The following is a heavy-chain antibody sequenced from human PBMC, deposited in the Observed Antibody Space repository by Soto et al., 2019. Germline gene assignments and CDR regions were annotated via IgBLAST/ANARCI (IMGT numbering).Heavy chain of an antibody. CDR1: GGSISSGLHY. V-gene: IGHV4-31*03. D-gene: IGHD2-2*01. Sequence: QVQLQESGPGLVKPSQTLSLTCTVSGGSISSGLHYWSWIRQRPGKGLEWIAYIYNTGSTYYNPSLKSRITTSVDTSNNQCSLKMSSVTAADTAVYYCAGGMPYYFDSWGQGSLVTVSS. CDR2: IYNTGST. CDR3: AGGMPYYFDS. J-gene: IGHJ4*02.